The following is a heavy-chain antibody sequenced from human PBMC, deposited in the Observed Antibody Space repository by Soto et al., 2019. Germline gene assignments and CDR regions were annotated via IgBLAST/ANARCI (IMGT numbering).Heavy chain of an antibody. Sequence: QVQLVQSGAEVKKPGASVKVSCKASGYTFTSYDINWVRQAPGQGLEWMGWMNPNSGNTGYAQKFQGRVTMTRNTSISTAYMELSSLRSEDTAVYYCARGLRYSSGWLGGRAFDIWGQGTMVTVSS. D-gene: IGHD6-19*01. CDR1: GYTFTSYD. CDR3: ARGLRYSSGWLGGRAFDI. V-gene: IGHV1-8*01. J-gene: IGHJ3*02. CDR2: MNPNSGNT.